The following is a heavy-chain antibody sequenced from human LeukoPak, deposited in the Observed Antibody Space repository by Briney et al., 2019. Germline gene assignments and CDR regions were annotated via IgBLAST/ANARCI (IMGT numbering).Heavy chain of an antibody. CDR3: ARGAPYSSSSPFDY. V-gene: IGHV1-2*02. CDR2: INPNSGGT. CDR1: GYTFTGYY. D-gene: IGHD6-6*01. J-gene: IGHJ4*02. Sequence: ASVKVSCKASGYTFTGYYMHWVRQATGQGLEWMGWINPNSGGTNYAQKFQGRVTMTRDTSISTAYMELSRLRSDDTAVYYCARGAPYSSSSPFDYWGQGTLVTVSS.